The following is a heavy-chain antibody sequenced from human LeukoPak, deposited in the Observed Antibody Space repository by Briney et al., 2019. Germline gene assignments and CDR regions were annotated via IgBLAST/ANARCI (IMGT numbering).Heavy chain of an antibody. CDR1: GFTFSSYS. J-gene: IGHJ4*02. D-gene: IGHD1-26*01. Sequence: GGSLGLSCAASGFTFSSYSMNWVRQAPGKGLEWVSSISSSSSYIYYADSVKGRFTISRDNAKNSLYLQMNSLRAEDTAVYYCARLGSGSYISVDYWGQGTLVTVSS. CDR3: ARLGSGSYISVDY. V-gene: IGHV3-21*01. CDR2: ISSSSSYI.